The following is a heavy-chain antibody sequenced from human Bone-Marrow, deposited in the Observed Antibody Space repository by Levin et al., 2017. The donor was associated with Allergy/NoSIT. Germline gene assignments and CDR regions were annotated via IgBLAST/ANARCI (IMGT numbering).Heavy chain of an antibody. V-gene: IGHV3-53*01. Sequence: SCAASGFSVSNTYMRWIRQAPGKGLEWVSVIFIGGSTYYADSVKGRFTISRDNAKNTLYLQMDSLRAEDTAVYYCARDGDSGSYYATGYWGQGTLVTVSS. CDR1: GFSVSNTY. CDR2: IFIGGST. CDR3: ARDGDSGSYYATGY. J-gene: IGHJ4*02. D-gene: IGHD1-26*01.